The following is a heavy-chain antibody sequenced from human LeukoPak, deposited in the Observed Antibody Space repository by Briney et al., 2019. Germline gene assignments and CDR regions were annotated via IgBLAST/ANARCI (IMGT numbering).Heavy chain of an antibody. CDR1: GFTFSSYA. CDR3: ARGIQLWEGGFDY. V-gene: IGHV3-30-3*01. Sequence: PGGSLRLSCAASGFTFSSYAMHWVRQAPGKGLEWVAVISYDGSNKYYADSVKGRFTISRDNSKNTLYLQMNSLRAEDTAVYYCARGIQLWEGGFDYWGQGTLVTVSS. D-gene: IGHD5-18*01. CDR2: ISYDGSNK. J-gene: IGHJ4*02.